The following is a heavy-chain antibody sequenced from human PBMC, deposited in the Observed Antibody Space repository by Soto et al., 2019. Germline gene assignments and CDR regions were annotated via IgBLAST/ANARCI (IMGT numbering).Heavy chain of an antibody. CDR1: GGSFGNYY. CDR2: IYYTGNA. D-gene: IGHD2-15*01. J-gene: IGHJ4*02. CDR3: ARDSDTTPSSFFFDS. Sequence: QVQLQESGPGLVKPSEALSLTCTVSGGSFGNYYWSWIRQSPGNRLEWIGYIYYTGNANYNPSLRGRVTMSVDTSKNQFSLKLSSVTAADTAVYYCARDSDTTPSSFFFDSWGQGTLVIVSS. V-gene: IGHV4-59*01.